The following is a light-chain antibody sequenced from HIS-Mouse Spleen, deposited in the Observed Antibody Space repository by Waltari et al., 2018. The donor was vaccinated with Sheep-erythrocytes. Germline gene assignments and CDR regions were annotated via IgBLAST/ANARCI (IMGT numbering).Light chain of an antibody. CDR2: DFS. CDR1: SSDVGGYNY. Sequence: QSALTQPRSVSGSPGQSVTISCTGTSSDVGGYNYVSWYQQHPGKDPKLMIYDFSRRPSGVPVRFSGSKSGNTASLTISGLQAEDDADYYCCSYAGSYTLVFGGGTKLTVL. CDR3: CSYAGSYTLV. V-gene: IGLV2-11*01. J-gene: IGLJ2*01.